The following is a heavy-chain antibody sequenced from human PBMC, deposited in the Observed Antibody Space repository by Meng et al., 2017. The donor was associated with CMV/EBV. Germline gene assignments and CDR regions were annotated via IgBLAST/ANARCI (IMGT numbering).Heavy chain of an antibody. CDR2: IYWDDDK. CDR1: GVALSTSGVG. CDR3: AHRLHGSGSYYPYYFDY. J-gene: IGHJ4*02. D-gene: IGHD3-10*01. V-gene: IGHV2-5*02. Sequence: QITLKESGPPLVKPPQTLPLTSTFSGVALSTSGVGWGWFRQPPGKALEWLALIYWDDDKRYSPSLKSRLTITKDTSKNQVVLTMTNMDPVDTATYYCAHRLHGSGSYYPYYFDYWGQGTLVTVSS.